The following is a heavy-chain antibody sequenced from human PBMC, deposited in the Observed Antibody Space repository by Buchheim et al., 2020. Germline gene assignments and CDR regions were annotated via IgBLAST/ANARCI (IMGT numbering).Heavy chain of an antibody. CDR3: ARVSTVATITGTGGSVDY. CDR2: INHSGST. D-gene: IGHD5-12*01. CDR1: GGSFSGYY. Sequence: QVQLQQWGAGLLKPSETLSLTCAVYGGSFSGYYWSWIRQPPGKGLEWIGEINHSGSTNYNPSLKSRVTISVDTSKNQFSLKLSSVTAADTAVYYCARVSTVATITGTGGSVDYWGQGTL. J-gene: IGHJ4*02. V-gene: IGHV4-34*01.